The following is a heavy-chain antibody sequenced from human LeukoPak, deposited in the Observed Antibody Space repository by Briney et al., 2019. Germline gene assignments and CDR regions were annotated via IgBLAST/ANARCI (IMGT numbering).Heavy chain of an antibody. CDR1: GGSFSGYY. Sequence: PSETLSLTCAVYGGSFSGYYWTWIRQTPEKGLEWIGEMNPSGSTNYNPSLKSRVTISVDTSKNQFSLELSSVTAADTAVYYCARGRQDVTMIVVVMAAVSYYLDVWGKGTTVTVS. CDR3: ARGRQDVTMIVVVMAAVSYYLDV. D-gene: IGHD3-22*01. CDR2: MNPSGST. V-gene: IGHV4-34*01. J-gene: IGHJ6*03.